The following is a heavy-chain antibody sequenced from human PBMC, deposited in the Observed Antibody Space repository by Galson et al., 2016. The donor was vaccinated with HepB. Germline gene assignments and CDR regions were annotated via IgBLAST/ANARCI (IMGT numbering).Heavy chain of an antibody. V-gene: IGHV4-31*03. Sequence: TLSLTCTVSGGSISSGGYYWSWIRQHPGKGLEWIGYIYYSGSTYYNPSLKSRVTISVDTSKNQFSLKLSSVTAADTAVYYCARDSCAGSYYYYYGMDVWGQGTTVTVSS. D-gene: IGHD3-10*02. J-gene: IGHJ6*02. CDR1: GGSISSGGYY. CDR2: IYYSGST. CDR3: ARDSCAGSYYYYYGMDV.